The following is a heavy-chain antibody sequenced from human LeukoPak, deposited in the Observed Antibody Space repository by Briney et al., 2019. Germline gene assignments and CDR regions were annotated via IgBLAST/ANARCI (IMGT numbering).Heavy chain of an antibody. Sequence: PGGSLRLSCAASGFTFSRYEMNWVRQASGKGLEWGSYISSSGSTIYYADSVKGRFTISRDNAKNSLYLQMNSLIAEDTAVYYCARGLQIVVVITTDEQDAFDIWGQGTMVTVSS. CDR3: ARGLQIVVVITTDEQDAFDI. CDR1: GFTFSRYE. CDR2: ISSSGSTI. D-gene: IGHD3-22*01. V-gene: IGHV3-48*03. J-gene: IGHJ3*02.